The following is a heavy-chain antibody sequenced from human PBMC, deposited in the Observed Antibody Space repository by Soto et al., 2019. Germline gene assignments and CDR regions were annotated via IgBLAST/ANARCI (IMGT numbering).Heavy chain of an antibody. Sequence: SLRLSCAASGFTFSSYAMSWVRQAPGKGLEWVSVIVGSGSSTYSAESLKGRFTISRDNSKNTLYLQMNNLRAEDTAVYYCAKDLWEWSSGWYYDFWGQGTQVTVSS. CDR3: AKDLWEWSSGWYYDF. V-gene: IGHV3-23*01. J-gene: IGHJ4*02. CDR1: GFTFSSYA. D-gene: IGHD6-19*01. CDR2: IVGSGSST.